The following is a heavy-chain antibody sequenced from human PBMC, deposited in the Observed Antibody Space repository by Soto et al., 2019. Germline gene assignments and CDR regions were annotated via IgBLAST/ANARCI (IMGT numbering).Heavy chain of an antibody. D-gene: IGHD6-19*01. CDR1: SGSISTYY. Sequence: SETLSLTCTVSSGSISTYYWSWIRQPAGKGLEWIGRIYTRGSTNYNPSLKSRVTMSVESKNQFSLKLSSVTAADTGVYYCAKVGMVGTVLGSWFDPWGQGILVTV. CDR2: IYTRGST. V-gene: IGHV4-4*07. J-gene: IGHJ5*02. CDR3: AKVGMVGTVLGSWFDP.